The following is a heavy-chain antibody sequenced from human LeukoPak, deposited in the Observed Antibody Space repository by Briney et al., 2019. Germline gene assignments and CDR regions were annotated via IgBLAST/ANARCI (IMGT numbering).Heavy chain of an antibody. Sequence: SETLSLTCAVYGGSFSDYYWTWIRQPPGKGLEWIGEINHSGITNYRPSLKSRVTISLDTSKNQFSLKLTSVTTADTAVYYCARDDGSNNYWFDPWGQGTLVTVSS. CDR3: ARDDGSNNYWFDP. CDR2: INHSGIT. V-gene: IGHV4-34*01. J-gene: IGHJ5*02. CDR1: GGSFSDYY. D-gene: IGHD1-20*01.